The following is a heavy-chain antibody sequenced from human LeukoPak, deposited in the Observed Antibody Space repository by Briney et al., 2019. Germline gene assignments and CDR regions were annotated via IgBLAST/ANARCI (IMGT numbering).Heavy chain of an antibody. J-gene: IGHJ4*02. CDR1: GYSFTSYW. Sequence: GESLKTSCKGSGYSFTSYWIGWVRQMPGKGLEWMGIIYPGDSDTRYSPSFQGQVTISADKSISTAYLQWSSLKASDTAMYYCARRGTYYYDSSGYSDYWGQGTLVTVSS. CDR3: ARRGTYYYDSSGYSDY. CDR2: IYPGDSDT. D-gene: IGHD3-22*01. V-gene: IGHV5-51*01.